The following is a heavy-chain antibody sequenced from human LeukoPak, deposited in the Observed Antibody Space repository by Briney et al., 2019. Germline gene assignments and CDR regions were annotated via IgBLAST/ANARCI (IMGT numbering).Heavy chain of an antibody. Sequence: GGSLRLSCAASGFTLSDYYMSWIRQAPGKGLEWVSYSSSSGSTIYYADSVKGRFAISRDNAKNSLYPQMNSLRAEDTAVYYCARRRDFIDYWGQGTLVTVSS. CDR3: ARRRDFIDY. J-gene: IGHJ4*02. D-gene: IGHD3/OR15-3a*01. CDR2: SSSSGSTI. CDR1: GFTLSDYY. V-gene: IGHV3-11*01.